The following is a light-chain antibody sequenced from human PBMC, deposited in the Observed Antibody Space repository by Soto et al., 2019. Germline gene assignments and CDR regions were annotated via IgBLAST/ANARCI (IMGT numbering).Light chain of an antibody. CDR3: QQSYSTSWT. CDR2: AAS. V-gene: IGKV1-39*01. J-gene: IGKJ1*01. CDR1: QSISSY. Sequence: DIQMTPSPSSLSASVGDRVTNTFPASQSISSYLNWYQQKPGKAPKLLIYAASSLQSGVPSRFSGSGSGTDFTLTISSLQPEDFATYYCQQSYSTSWTFGQGTKVDIK.